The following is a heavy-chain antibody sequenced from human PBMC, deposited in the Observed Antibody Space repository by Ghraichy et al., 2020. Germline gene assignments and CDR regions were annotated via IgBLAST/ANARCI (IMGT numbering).Heavy chain of an antibody. D-gene: IGHD3-10*01. Sequence: SETLSLTCSVSGASIGSSSFFWVWIRQPPGKGREEIGSLYYDGSTNYNSYFKSLLSISGDKYKNHFSLEVVAVTAADTAVYYCACLFLRGPTNDYWGHGTLVTVSS. CDR1: GASIGSSSFF. CDR2: LYYDGST. V-gene: IGHV4-39*02. CDR3: ACLFLRGPTNDY. J-gene: IGHJ4*01.